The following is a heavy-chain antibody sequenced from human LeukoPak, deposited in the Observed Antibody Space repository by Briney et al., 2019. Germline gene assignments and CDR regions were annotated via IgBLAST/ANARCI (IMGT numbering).Heavy chain of an antibody. Sequence: GGSLRLSCEMSGFIFSNYAMHWVRQAPGKGVEWVAVMSYDGSDKYYADSVKGRFTISRDNSKNSLYLQMNSLRAEDTAVYYCASCYYDSSGYYGKYGFDYWGQGTLVTVSS. V-gene: IGHV3-30*04. J-gene: IGHJ4*02. CDR2: MSYDGSDK. D-gene: IGHD3-22*01. CDR3: ASCYYDSSGYYGKYGFDY. CDR1: GFIFSNYA.